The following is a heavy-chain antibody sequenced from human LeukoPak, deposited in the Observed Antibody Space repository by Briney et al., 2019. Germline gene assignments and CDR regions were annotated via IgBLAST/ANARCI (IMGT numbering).Heavy chain of an antibody. CDR1: GVSIINFY. D-gene: IGHD2-2*01. CDR2: MSNSGDT. V-gene: IGHV4-59*01. J-gene: IGHJ4*02. CDR3: ARSLSTAGIDY. Sequence: PSETLSLTCSVSGVSIINFYWSWIRQPPGKGLEWIGFMSNSGDTTYNPSLKSRVTISIDTSNNQVSLNLNSVTAADTAVYYCARSLSTAGIDYWGQGTLVTVSS.